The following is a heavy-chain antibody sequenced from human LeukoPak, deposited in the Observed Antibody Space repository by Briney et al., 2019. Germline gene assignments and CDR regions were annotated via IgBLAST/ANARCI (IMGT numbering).Heavy chain of an antibody. CDR1: GYTFTSYE. Sequence: ASVKVSCKASGYTFTSYEINWVRQATGHGLEWMGWMSPDSGNTGYAQKFQGRVTMTRNTSISTAYMELSSLRSEDTAVYYCAREMMSARWLDPWAEGTLVTVSS. CDR2: MSPDSGNT. D-gene: IGHD3-16*01. CDR3: AREMMSARWLDP. V-gene: IGHV1-8*01. J-gene: IGHJ5*02.